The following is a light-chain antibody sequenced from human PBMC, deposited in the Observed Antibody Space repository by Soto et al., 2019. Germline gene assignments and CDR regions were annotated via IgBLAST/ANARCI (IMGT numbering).Light chain of an antibody. J-gene: IGKJ1*01. CDR2: DES. CDR1: QDSSKF. Sequence: DIQMTQSPSSLSASIGDRVSFTCQASQDSSKFLNWYQHKPGQAPSLLIYDESKSHCAVPSRFSGSGAGTDFTFTISRLQHEDDASYYWQQFGNRPCTFGQGTKVDIK. V-gene: IGKV1-33*01. CDR3: QQFGNRPCT.